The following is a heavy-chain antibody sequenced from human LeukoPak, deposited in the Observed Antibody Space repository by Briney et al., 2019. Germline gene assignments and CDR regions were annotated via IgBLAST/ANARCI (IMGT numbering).Heavy chain of an antibody. CDR1: GGSFSGYY. V-gene: IGHV4-34*01. Sequence: PSETLSLTCAVYGGSFSGYYWSWIRQPPGKGLEWIGEINHSGSTNYNPSLKSRVTISVDTSKKQFSLKLSSVTAADTAVYYCARHRGWFLYGADYWGQGTLVTVSS. J-gene: IGHJ4*02. CDR3: ARHRGWFLYGADY. D-gene: IGHD3-9*01. CDR2: INHSGST.